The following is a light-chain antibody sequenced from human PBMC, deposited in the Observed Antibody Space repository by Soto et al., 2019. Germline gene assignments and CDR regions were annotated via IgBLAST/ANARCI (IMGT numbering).Light chain of an antibody. J-gene: IGKJ3*01. CDR1: QGISNY. CDR3: HKYNSVPFT. Sequence: IQMTQSPSSLSASVGDRVTITCRASQGISNYLAWYQQRPGKVPKLLIYAASTLQSGVPSRFSGSGSGTDFTLTISSLLPEDVAIYYCHKYNSVPFTFGPGTNVDIK. CDR2: AAS. V-gene: IGKV1-27*01.